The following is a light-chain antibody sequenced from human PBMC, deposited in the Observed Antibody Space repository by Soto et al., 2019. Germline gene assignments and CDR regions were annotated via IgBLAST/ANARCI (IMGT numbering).Light chain of an antibody. Sequence: QSVLTQPASLSGSPGQSITISCTGTSSDFGTYNLVSWFQHHPAKAPKLMIYEGTKRPSGVSDRFSGSRSGNTASLTISGLQAEDEADYSCCSYAGSNVYVFGTGTKLTVL. J-gene: IGLJ1*01. CDR1: SSDFGTYNL. V-gene: IGLV2-23*01. CDR3: CSYAGSNVYV. CDR2: EGT.